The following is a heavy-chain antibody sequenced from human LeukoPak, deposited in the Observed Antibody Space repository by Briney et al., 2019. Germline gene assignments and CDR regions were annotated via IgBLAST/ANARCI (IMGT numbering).Heavy chain of an antibody. CDR2: IDGNGGST. Sequence: PGGSLRLSCAASGFTLSSNYMSWVRQAPGKGLEWVSFIDGNGGSTYYADSVKGRFTISRDNSKNTLYLQMNSLRADDTAVYYCAKRFGEGEFDYWGHGTLVTVSS. D-gene: IGHD3-10*01. V-gene: IGHV3-23*01. J-gene: IGHJ4*01. CDR1: GFTLSSNY. CDR3: AKRFGEGEFDY.